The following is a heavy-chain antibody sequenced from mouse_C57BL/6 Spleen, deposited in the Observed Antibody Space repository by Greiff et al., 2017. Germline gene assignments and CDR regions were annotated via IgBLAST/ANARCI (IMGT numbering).Heavy chain of an antibody. Sequence: VQLQQPGAELVMPGASVKLSCKASGYTFTSYWMHWVKQRPGQGLEWIGEIDPSDSYTNYNQKFKGKSTLTVDKSSSTAYMQLSSLTSEDSAVYYCANYGSSSWFAYWGQGTLVTVSA. V-gene: IGHV1-69*01. CDR3: ANYGSSSWFAY. J-gene: IGHJ3*01. D-gene: IGHD1-1*01. CDR2: IDPSDSYT. CDR1: GYTFTSYW.